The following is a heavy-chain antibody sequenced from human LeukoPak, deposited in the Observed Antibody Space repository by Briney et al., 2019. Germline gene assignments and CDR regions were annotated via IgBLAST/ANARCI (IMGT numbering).Heavy chain of an antibody. V-gene: IGHV1-2*02. CDR1: GYTFTGYY. J-gene: IGHJ6*03. D-gene: IGHD2-2*01. Sequence: ASVKVSCKASGYTFTGYYIHWVRQAPGQGLEWMGWINPNSGGTNYAQKCQGSVTMTRDTSISTAYMELSRLTSDDTAVYYCARGCQYQLLIFLYYYMDVWGKGTTVTISS. CDR2: INPNSGGT. CDR3: ARGCQYQLLIFLYYYMDV.